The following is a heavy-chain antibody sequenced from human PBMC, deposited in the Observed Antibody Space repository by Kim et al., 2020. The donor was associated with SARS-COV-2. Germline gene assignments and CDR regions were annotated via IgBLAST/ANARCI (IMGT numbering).Heavy chain of an antibody. CDR2: IETGGET. CDR1: GFTFKSHG. Sequence: GGSLRLSCAVSGFTFKSHGMHWVRQVLGKGLEWISIIETGGETYYADSVKGRFTISREKAKNSLFLQMSSLRVADTGVYYCVRDGSGSLPYSMDVWGQGTAVTVSS. V-gene: IGHV3-13*01. J-gene: IGHJ6*02. CDR3: VRDGSGSLPYSMDV. D-gene: IGHD3-10*01.